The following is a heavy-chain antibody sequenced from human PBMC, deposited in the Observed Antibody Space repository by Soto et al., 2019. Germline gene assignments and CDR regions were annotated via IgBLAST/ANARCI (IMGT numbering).Heavy chain of an antibody. CDR2: INPSGGST. CDR3: ATPYCSSTSCYRYFQH. V-gene: IGHV1-46*01. J-gene: IGHJ1*01. Sequence: GASVKVSCKASGYTFTSYYMHWVRQAPGQGLEWMGIINPSGGSTSYAQKFQGRVTMTRDTSTGTVYMELSSLRSEDTAVYYCATPYCSSTSCYRYFQHWGQGTLVTVSS. CDR1: GYTFTSYY. D-gene: IGHD2-2*02.